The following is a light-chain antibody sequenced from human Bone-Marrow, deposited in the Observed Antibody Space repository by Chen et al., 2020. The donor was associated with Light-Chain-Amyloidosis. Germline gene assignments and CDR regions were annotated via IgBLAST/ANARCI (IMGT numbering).Light chain of an antibody. J-gene: IGKJ2*01. CDR2: DAS. V-gene: IGKV1-5*01. CDR1: QYIVKW. CDR3: QQYHSYPFT. Sequence: IQMTQSPSTLSTSVGDRVTITCRASQYIVKWLAWYQQKPGKAPKLVMYDASTLQRGVPSRFSGSGSGAEFTLTISSLQPDDFATYYCQQYHSYPFTVGQGTKLEIK.